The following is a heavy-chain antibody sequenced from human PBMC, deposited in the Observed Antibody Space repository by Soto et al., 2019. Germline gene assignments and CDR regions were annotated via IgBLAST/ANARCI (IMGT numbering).Heavy chain of an antibody. J-gene: IGHJ6*03. CDR3: ARSMTEGTVLRFLEWPPLYYYIDV. CDR1: GGSISSYY. CDR2: IYYSGST. V-gene: IGHV4-59*08. D-gene: IGHD3-3*01. Sequence: SDTLSLTCTVSGGSISSYYWSWIRQPPGKGLEWIGYIYYSGSTNYNPSLKSRVTISVDTSKNQFSLKLSSVTAADTAVYYCARSMTEGTVLRFLEWPPLYYYIDVSGKGTTVTVSS.